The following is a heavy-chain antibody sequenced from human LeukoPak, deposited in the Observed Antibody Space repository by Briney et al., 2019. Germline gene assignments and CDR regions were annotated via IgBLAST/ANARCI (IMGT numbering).Heavy chain of an antibody. CDR2: ISYDGSDK. CDR1: GFTFSSYA. V-gene: IGHV3-30-3*01. D-gene: IGHD6-19*01. J-gene: IGHJ5*02. CDR3: AREGIAVAGYGP. Sequence: GGSLRLSCAASGFTFSSYAMHWVRQAPGKGLEWVAVISYDGSDKYYADSVKGRFTISRDNSKNTLYLQMNSLRAEDTAVYYCAREGIAVAGYGPWGQGTLVTVSS.